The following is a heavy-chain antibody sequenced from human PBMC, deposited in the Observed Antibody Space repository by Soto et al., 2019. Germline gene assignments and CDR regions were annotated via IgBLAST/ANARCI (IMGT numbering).Heavy chain of an antibody. J-gene: IGHJ4*02. D-gene: IGHD6-13*01. CDR1: GFTFSSYG. Sequence: QVQLVESGGGLVQPGRSLRLSCAASGFTFSSYGMHWVRQAPGKGLAWVAVIWYDGSNNYYADSVKGRFTISRDNSKNTLYLQMNSLRAEYTAVYYGARAHRRPGIAAAGSDYRGQGTLVTVSS. CDR2: IWYDGSNN. V-gene: IGHV3-33*01. CDR3: ARAHRRPGIAAAGSDY.